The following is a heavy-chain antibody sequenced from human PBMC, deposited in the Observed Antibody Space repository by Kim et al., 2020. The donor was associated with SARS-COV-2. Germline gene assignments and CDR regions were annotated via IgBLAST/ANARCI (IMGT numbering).Heavy chain of an antibody. CDR2: IYYSANT. Sequence: VSGDSISSSGHYWGWIRQPPGKGLEWIGSIYYSANTYNPSLKSRVAISVDTSKNLLSLKLHSVTAADTAVYSCARGSGWY. V-gene: IGHV4-39*01. D-gene: IGHD3-10*01. CDR1: GDSISSSGHY. CDR3: ARGSGWY. J-gene: IGHJ2*01.